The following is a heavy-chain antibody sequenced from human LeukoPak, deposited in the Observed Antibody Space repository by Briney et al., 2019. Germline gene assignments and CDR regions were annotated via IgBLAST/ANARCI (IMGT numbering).Heavy chain of an antibody. CDR3: ARSADRSGYFREITLYYFDY. CDR2: ISNRGSTI. CDR1: GFTFSDFY. Sequence: GGSLRFSCAASGFTFSDFYMTWIRQAPGKGLEWVSFISNRGSTIHYADSVRGRFTISRDNAKKSLYLQMNSLRAEDTAVYYCARSADRSGYFREITLYYFDYWGQGTLVTVSS. D-gene: IGHD3-22*01. V-gene: IGHV3-11*01. J-gene: IGHJ4*02.